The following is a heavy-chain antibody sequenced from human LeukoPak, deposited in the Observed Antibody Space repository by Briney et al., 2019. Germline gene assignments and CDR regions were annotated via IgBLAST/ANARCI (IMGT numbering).Heavy chain of an antibody. CDR3: ARSRRRELLGTYFDY. V-gene: IGHV3-23*01. CDR2: IGSSGGST. Sequence: PGGSLRLSCAASGFTSSSYAMSWVRQGPEKGLEWVSSIGSSGGSTYYADSVKGRFTISRDNSKNTLYLQMNSLRAEDTAVYYCARSRRRELLGTYFDYWGQGTLVTVSS. D-gene: IGHD1-26*01. J-gene: IGHJ4*02. CDR1: GFTSSSYA.